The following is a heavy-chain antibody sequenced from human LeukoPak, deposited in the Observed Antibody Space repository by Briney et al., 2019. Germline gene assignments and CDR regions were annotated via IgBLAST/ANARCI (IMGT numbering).Heavy chain of an antibody. Sequence: GESLQISCEASGYRFTSYWIGWVRPMPGKGLEWMGIIYPDDSDTRYSPSFQGQVTISVDKSISTAYLQWSSLKASDTAMYYCARLGMSSSWWMGGDYWGQGTLVTVSS. J-gene: IGHJ4*02. CDR1: GYRFTSYW. CDR3: ARLGMSSSWWMGGDY. V-gene: IGHV5-51*01. CDR2: IYPDDSDT. D-gene: IGHD6-13*01.